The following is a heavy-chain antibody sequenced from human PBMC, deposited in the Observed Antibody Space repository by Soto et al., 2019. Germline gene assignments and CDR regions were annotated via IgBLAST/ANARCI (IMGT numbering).Heavy chain of an antibody. Sequence: QVQLVQSGAEVKKPGASVKVSCKASGYTFTSDDINWVRQATGQGLEWMGWMNRNSGNTGYAQKFQGRVTMTWNTSISTAYVELSSLRSEDTAVDYCARERRLGIDGMDVWGQGTTVTVSS. CDR1: GYTFTSDD. J-gene: IGHJ6*02. CDR3: ARERRLGIDGMDV. CDR2: MNRNSGNT. D-gene: IGHD7-27*01. V-gene: IGHV1-8*01.